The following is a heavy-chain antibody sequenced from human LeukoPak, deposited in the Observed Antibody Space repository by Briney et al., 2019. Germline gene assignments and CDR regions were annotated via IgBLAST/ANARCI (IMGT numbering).Heavy chain of an antibody. CDR2: INPNSGGT. V-gene: IGHV1-2*02. CDR1: GYTFTGYY. J-gene: IGHJ5*02. Sequence: ASVKVSCKASGYTFTGYYMHWVRQAPGQGLEWMGWINPNSGGTNYAQKFQGRVTMTRDASISTAYMELSRLRSDDTAVYHCARDARIAVAGSPLFDPWGQGTLVTVSS. CDR3: ARDARIAVAGSPLFDP. D-gene: IGHD6-19*01.